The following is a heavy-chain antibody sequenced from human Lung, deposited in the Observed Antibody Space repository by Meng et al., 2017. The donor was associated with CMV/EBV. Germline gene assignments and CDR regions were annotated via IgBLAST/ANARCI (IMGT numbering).Heavy chain of an antibody. CDR3: ARALDTAMVTFDY. D-gene: IGHD5-18*01. CDR2: IYYSGST. Sequence: QVHRHESGPGLVKPSQTLSLTCTVSGGSISSGEYYWRWIRQPPGKGLEWIGYIYYSGSTYYNPSLKSRVTISVDTSKNQFSLKLSSVTAADTAVYYCARALDTAMVTFDYWGQGTLVTVSS. J-gene: IGHJ4*02. V-gene: IGHV4-30-4*08. CDR1: GGSISSGEYY.